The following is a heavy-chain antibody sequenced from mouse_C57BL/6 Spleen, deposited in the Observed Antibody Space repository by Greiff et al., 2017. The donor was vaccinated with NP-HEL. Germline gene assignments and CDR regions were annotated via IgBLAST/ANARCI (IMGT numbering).Heavy chain of an antibody. CDR3: ARESYYGSSSYAMDY. J-gene: IGHJ4*01. V-gene: IGHV5-4*01. CDR2: ISDGGSYT. D-gene: IGHD1-1*01. Sequence: EVQLVESGGGLVKPGGSLKLSCAASGFTFSSNAMSWVRQTPEKRLEWVATISDGGSYTYYPDNVKGRFTISRDNAKNKLYLQMSHLQSEDTAVYYCARESYYGSSSYAMDYWGQGTSVTVSS. CDR1: GFTFSSNA.